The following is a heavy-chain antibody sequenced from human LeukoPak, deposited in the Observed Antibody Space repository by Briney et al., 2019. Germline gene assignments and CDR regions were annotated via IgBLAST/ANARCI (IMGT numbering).Heavy chain of an antibody. CDR3: ANRRRASRGYGMDV. V-gene: IGHV1-69*13. CDR1: GGTFSSYD. Sequence: AASVNVSCTASGGTFSSYDISWVRQAPGQGLEWMGGIIPIFGTANYAQKFQGRVTITADESTSTAYMELSSLRSEDTAVYYCANRRRASRGYGMDVWGQGITVTVSS. D-gene: IGHD1-1*01. CDR2: IIPIFGTA. J-gene: IGHJ6*02.